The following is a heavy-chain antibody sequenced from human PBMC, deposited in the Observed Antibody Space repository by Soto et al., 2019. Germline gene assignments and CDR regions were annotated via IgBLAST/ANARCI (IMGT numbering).Heavy chain of an antibody. D-gene: IGHD1-26*01. J-gene: IGHJ4*02. CDR1: GGSISSSSYY. CDR3: ARLLGGSYFEVIGYFDY. V-gene: IGHV4-39*01. Sequence: SETLSLTCTVSGGSISSSSYYWGWIRQPPGKGLEWIGSIYYSGSTYYNPSLKSRVTISVDTSKNQFSLKLSSVTAADTAVYYCARLLGGSYFEVIGYFDYWGQGTLVTVSS. CDR2: IYYSGST.